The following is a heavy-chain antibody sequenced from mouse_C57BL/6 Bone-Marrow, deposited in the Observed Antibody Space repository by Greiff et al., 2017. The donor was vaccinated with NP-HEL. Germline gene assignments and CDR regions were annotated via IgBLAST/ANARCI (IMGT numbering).Heavy chain of an antibody. Sequence: EVKLQQSGPELVKPGASVKIPCKASGYTFTDYNMDWVKQSHGKSLEWIGDINPNNGGTIYNQKFKGKATLTVDKSSSTAYMELRSLTSEDTAVYYCARRQLRLAWFAYWGQGTLVTVSA. D-gene: IGHD3-2*02. CDR1: GYTFTDYN. V-gene: IGHV1-18*01. CDR2: INPNNGGT. CDR3: ARRQLRLAWFAY. J-gene: IGHJ3*01.